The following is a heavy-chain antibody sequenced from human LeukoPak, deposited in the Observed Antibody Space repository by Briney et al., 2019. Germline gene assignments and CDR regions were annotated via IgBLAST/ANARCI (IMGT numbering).Heavy chain of an antibody. CDR2: INHSGST. CDR1: GGSFSGYY. V-gene: IGHV4-34*01. J-gene: IGHJ4*02. D-gene: IGHD3-10*01. Sequence: PSETLSLTCAVYGGSFSGYYWSWIRQPPGKGLEWIGEINHSGSTNYNPSLKSRVTISVDTSKNQFSLKLSSVTAADTAVYYCARGNTMVRGVIWYYFDYWGQGTLVTVSS. CDR3: ARGNTMVRGVIWYYFDY.